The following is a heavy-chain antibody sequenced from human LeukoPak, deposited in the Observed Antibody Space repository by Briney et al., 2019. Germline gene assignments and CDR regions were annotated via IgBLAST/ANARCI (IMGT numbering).Heavy chain of an antibody. CDR2: IYYSGST. CDR3: ARGQLLWFGELLSYFDY. J-gene: IGHJ4*02. CDR1: GGSISSGGYY. Sequence: SETLSLTCTVSGGSISSGGYYWSWIHQHPGKGLEWIGYIYYSGSTYYNPSLKSRVTISVDASKNQFSLKLSSVTAADTAVYYCARGQLLWFGELLSYFDYWGQGTLVTVSS. D-gene: IGHD3-10*01. V-gene: IGHV4-31*03.